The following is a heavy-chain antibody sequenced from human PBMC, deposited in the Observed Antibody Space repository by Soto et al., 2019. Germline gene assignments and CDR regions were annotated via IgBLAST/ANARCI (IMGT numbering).Heavy chain of an antibody. Sequence: EVQLAESGGGLVQPGGLLRLSCAASGFTLSSYAMNWVRQAPGKGLEWVSYISSSSSNIQYAGSVKGRLTITRDNAKNALYLQLHGLRDGDTAVHFGARDCSLANGWCRCFDPWGQGTLVTVSS. J-gene: IGHJ5*02. CDR3: ARDCSLANGWCRCFDP. CDR1: GFTLSSYA. CDR2: ISSSSSNI. D-gene: IGHD2-8*02. V-gene: IGHV3-48*02.